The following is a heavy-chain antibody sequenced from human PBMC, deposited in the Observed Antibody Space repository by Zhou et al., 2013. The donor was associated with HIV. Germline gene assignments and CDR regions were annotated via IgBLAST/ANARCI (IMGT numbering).Heavy chain of an antibody. CDR3: ARRSVVAALDY. CDR1: GYSISSGYY. D-gene: IGHD2-15*01. CDR2: LYHSGNT. J-gene: IGHJ4*02. V-gene: IGHV4-38-2*01. Sequence: VQLQESGPGLVTPSETLSLTCAVSGYSISSGYYWGWIRQPPGKGLEWIGSLYHSGNTYYNPSLKSRLTISVDTSKNQFSLKLSSVTAADTAVYYCARRSVVAALDYWGQGTLVTVSS.